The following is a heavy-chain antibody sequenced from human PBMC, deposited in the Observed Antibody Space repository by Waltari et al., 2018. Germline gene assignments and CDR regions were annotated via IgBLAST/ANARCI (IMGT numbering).Heavy chain of an antibody. CDR2: IKQDGSEK. Sequence: EVQLVESGGGLVQPGGSLRLSCAASGFTFSSYWMSWVRKAPGKGLEWVANIKQDGSEKYYVDSVKGRFTLSRDNAKNSLYLQMNSLRAEDTAVYYCARDSRRRPAVIFDYWGQGTLVTVSS. J-gene: IGHJ4*02. CDR1: GFTFSSYW. D-gene: IGHD3-16*02. V-gene: IGHV3-7*01. CDR3: ARDSRRRPAVIFDY.